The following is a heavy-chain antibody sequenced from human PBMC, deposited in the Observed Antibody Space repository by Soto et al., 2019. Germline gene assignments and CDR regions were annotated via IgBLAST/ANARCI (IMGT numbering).Heavy chain of an antibody. CDR1: GGTFSSYT. V-gene: IGHV1-69*02. CDR3: ARVGYYYYGMDV. CDR2: IIPILGIA. Sequence: QVQLVQSGAEVKKPGSSVKVSCKASGGTFSSYTISWVRQAPGQGLEWMGRIIPILGIANYAQKFQGRVTIPAGKSTSTAYMELSSLRSEDTAVYYCARVGYYYYGMDVWGQGTTVTVSS. J-gene: IGHJ6*02.